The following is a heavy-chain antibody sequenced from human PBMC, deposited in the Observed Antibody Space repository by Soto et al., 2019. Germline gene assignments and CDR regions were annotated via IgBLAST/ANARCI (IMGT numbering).Heavy chain of an antibody. CDR1: GYTFTTYW. J-gene: IGHJ4*02. D-gene: IGHD1-26*01. Sequence: GESLKISCKGSGYTFTTYWIGWVRQMPGEGLEWMGIIRPGDSDTRYSPSFQGQVTISADQSISTAYLQWSSLEASGTAMYYCVRSSGTYLYYFDSFSQRTAVTVSS. V-gene: IGHV5-51*01. CDR2: IRPGDSDT. CDR3: VRSSGTYLYYFDS.